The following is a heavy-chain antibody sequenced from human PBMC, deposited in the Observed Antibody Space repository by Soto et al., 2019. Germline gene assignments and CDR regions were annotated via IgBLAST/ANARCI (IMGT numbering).Heavy chain of an antibody. Sequence: ASLKISCNASGYKFVASYMHWVRQAPGQGLEWMGWINPSSGATNFAERFQGRVTMTSDTSISTFYMEIKRLNSDDTAVYFCAKDRQYGYYVYNFDYCGQLTFFT. J-gene: IGHJ4*02. V-gene: IGHV1-2*02. CDR2: INPSSGAT. D-gene: IGHD3-10*02. CDR3: AKDRQYGYYVYNFDY. CDR1: GYKFVASY.